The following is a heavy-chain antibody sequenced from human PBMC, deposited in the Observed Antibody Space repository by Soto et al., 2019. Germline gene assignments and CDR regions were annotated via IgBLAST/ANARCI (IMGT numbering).Heavy chain of an antibody. CDR1: GFTFSSYA. CDR3: ARDGPTTVVTPETYFDY. CDR2: ISYDGSNK. J-gene: IGHJ4*02. D-gene: IGHD4-17*01. V-gene: IGHV3-30-3*01. Sequence: GGSLRLSCAASGFTFSSYAMHWVRQAPGKGLEWVAVISYDGSNKYYADSVKGRFTISRDNSKNTLYLQMNSLRAEDTAVYYCARDGPTTVVTPETYFDYWGQGTLVTVSS.